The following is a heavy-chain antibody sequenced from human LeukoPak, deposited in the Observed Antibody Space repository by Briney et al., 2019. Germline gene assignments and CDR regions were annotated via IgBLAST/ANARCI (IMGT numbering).Heavy chain of an antibody. CDR2: INWNGGST. D-gene: IGHD1-1*01. CDR3: ARGGLIQRHAFDI. J-gene: IGHJ3*02. V-gene: IGHV3-20*04. Sequence: GGSLRLSCAASGFTLDDYGMSWVRQVPGKGLEWVSGINWNGGSTGNADSVKGRFTISRDNAKNSLYLQMNSLRGEDTALYYCARGGLIQRHAFDIWGQGTMVTVSS. CDR1: GFTLDDYG.